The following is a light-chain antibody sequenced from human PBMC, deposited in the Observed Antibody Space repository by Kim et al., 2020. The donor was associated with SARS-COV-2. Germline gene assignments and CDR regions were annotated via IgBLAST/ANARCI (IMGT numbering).Light chain of an antibody. CDR3: QTWDTGIRV. CDR2: VDSDGSH. J-gene: IGLJ3*02. Sequence: QPVLTQSPSASASLGASVKLTCTPSSGHSTYAIAWHQQQPEKGPRYLMKVDSDGSHNKGDGIPDRFSGSSSGAERYLTISSLQSEDEADYYCQTWDTGIRVFGGGTKVTVL. CDR1: SGHSTYA. V-gene: IGLV4-69*01.